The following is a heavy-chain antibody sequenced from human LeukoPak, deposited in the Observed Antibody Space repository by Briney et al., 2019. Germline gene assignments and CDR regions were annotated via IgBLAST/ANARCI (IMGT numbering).Heavy chain of an antibody. J-gene: IGHJ6*02. Sequence: SETLSLTCTVSGGSISSSSYYWGWIRQPPGKGLERIGSIYYSGSTYYNPSLKSRVTISVDTSKNQFSLKLSSVTAADTAVYYCARHTYYDFWSGYYSTVYYGMDVWGQGTTVTVSS. CDR1: GGSISSSSYY. CDR3: ARHTYYDFWSGYYSTVYYGMDV. D-gene: IGHD3-3*01. CDR2: IYYSGST. V-gene: IGHV4-39*01.